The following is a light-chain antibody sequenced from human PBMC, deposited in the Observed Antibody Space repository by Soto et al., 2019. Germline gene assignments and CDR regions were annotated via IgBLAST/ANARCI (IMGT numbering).Light chain of an antibody. J-gene: IGLJ2*01. CDR1: NIGSNS. V-gene: IGLV3-21*02. Sequence: SYELTQPPSLSVAPGQTARITCGEANIGSNSVHWYQQKPGQSPVLVVYDDSDRPAGIPERLSGSNSGNTATLTISRVEAGDEADYYCQVWDSSINQALFGGGTKLTVL. CDR3: QVWDSSINQAL. CDR2: DDS.